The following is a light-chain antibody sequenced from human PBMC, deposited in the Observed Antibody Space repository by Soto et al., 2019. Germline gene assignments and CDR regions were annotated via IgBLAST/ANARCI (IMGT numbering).Light chain of an antibody. J-gene: IGKJ1*01. CDR2: GAS. Sequence: ENVMTQSPGTLSLSPGERATLSCRASQNVDTKYLAWYQQKPGRSPRLLIYGASTRAIGIPARFSGSGSGTEFTLTISSLQSEDFAVYYCLQYNNWWTFGQGTKVDIK. V-gene: IGKV3-15*01. CDR1: QNVDTKY. CDR3: LQYNNWWT.